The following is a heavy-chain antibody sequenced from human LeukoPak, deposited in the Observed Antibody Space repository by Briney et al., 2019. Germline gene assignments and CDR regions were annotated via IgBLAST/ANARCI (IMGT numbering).Heavy chain of an antibody. CDR3: ARARAFGYYDSGYRGGFDY. D-gene: IGHD3-22*01. J-gene: IGHJ4*02. CDR2: INHSGST. CDR1: GGSFSGYY. Sequence: SETLSLTCAVYGGSFSGYYWSWIRQPPGKGLEWIGEINHSGSTNYNPSLKSRVTISVDTSKNQFSLKLSSVTAADTAVYYCARARAFGYYDSGYRGGFDYWGQGTLVTVSS. V-gene: IGHV4-34*01.